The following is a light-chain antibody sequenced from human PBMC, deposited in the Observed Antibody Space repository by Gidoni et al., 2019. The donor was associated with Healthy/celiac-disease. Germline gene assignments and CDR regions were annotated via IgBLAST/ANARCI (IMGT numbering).Light chain of an antibody. CDR3: QSYDSSLSDHGWV. Sequence: QSVLTQPPSVSGAPGQRVTISCPGSSSNIGAGYDVHWYQQLPGTAPKLLIYGNSNRPSGVPDRFSGSKSGTSASLAITGLQAEDEADYYCQSYDSSLSDHGWVFGGGTKLTVL. CDR1: SSNIGAGYD. J-gene: IGLJ2*01. V-gene: IGLV1-40*01. CDR2: GNS.